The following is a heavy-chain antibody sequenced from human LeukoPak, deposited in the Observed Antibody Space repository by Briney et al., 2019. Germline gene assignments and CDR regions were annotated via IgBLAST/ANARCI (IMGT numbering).Heavy chain of an antibody. CDR1: GYTFTSYG. D-gene: IGHD5-12*01. CDR2: ISAYNGNT. J-gene: IGHJ6*02. Sequence: GASVKVSCKASGYTFTSYGISWVRQAPGQGLEWMGWISAYNGNTNYAQKLQGRVTMTTDTSTSTAYMELRSLRSDDTAVYYCARDRVATSAYYYYYYGMDVWGQGTTVTVS. V-gene: IGHV1-18*01. CDR3: ARDRVATSAYYYYYYGMDV.